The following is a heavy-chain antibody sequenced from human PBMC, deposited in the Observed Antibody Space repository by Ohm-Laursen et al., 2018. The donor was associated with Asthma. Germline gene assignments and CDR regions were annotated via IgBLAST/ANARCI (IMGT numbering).Heavy chain of an antibody. Sequence: SLRLSCAASGFTFSHFGMHWVRQTPGKGLEWVAVISFDGSYKFYGESVKGRFTISRDNSNNTVYLQMNSLGAEDTALYYCARIGPEWELPGREYSLIHWGQGTLVTASS. CDR2: ISFDGSYK. CDR1: GFTFSHFG. J-gene: IGHJ1*01. D-gene: IGHD1-26*01. V-gene: IGHV3-30*03. CDR3: ARIGPEWELPGREYSLIH.